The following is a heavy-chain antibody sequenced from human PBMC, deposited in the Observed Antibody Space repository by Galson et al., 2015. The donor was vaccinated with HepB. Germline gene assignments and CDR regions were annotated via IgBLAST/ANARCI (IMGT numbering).Heavy chain of an antibody. D-gene: IGHD6-13*01. CDR3: TTYFGYTSSWILNYQYFGMDV. Sequence: SLRLSCAASGFTFSRYAMTWVRQAPGRGLELVSSISGGGGTTDYAAPVKGRFTISRDDSTNTLYLQMNSLKTEDTAVYYCTTYFGYTSSWILNYQYFGMDVWGQGTTVTVSS. CDR2: ISGGGGTT. J-gene: IGHJ6*02. V-gene: IGHV3-23*01. CDR1: GFTFSRYA.